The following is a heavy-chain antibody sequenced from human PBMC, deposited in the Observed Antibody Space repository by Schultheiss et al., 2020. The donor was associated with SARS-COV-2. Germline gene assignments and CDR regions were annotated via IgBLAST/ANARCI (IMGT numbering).Heavy chain of an antibody. J-gene: IGHJ3*02. CDR1: GFTFSSYS. V-gene: IGHV3-23*01. D-gene: IGHD6-6*01. Sequence: GGSLRLSCAASGFTFSSYSMNWVRQAPGKGLEWVSAISGSGGSTYYADSVKGRFTISRDNSKNTLYLQMNSLRAEDTAVYYCAKVVAARQGAFDIWGQGTMVTVSS. CDR3: AKVVAARQGAFDI. CDR2: ISGSGGST.